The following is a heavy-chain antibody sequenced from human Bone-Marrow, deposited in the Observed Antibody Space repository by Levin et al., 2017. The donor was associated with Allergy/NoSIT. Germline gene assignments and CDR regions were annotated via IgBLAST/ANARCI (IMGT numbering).Heavy chain of an antibody. D-gene: IGHD3-9*01. CDR2: ISSSSSYI. CDR1: GFTFSSYS. V-gene: IGHV3-21*01. Sequence: GGSLRLSCAASGFTFSSYSMNWVRQAPGKGLEWVSSISSSSSYIYYADSVKGRFTISRDNAKNSLYLQMNSLRAEDTAVYYCASAGYDILTGYLYWGQGTLVTVSS. CDR3: ASAGYDILTGYLY. J-gene: IGHJ4*02.